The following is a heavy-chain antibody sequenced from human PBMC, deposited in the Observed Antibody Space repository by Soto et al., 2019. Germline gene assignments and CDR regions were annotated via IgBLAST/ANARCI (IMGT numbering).Heavy chain of an antibody. CDR3: ARARARLSYQHYMDV. CDR2: IKQDGSEK. CDR1: GFTFSSYW. Sequence: PGGSLRLSCAASGFTFSSYWMSWVRQAPGKGLEWVANIKQDGSEKYYVDSVKGRFTISRDNAKNSLYLQMNSLRAEDTAVYYCARARARLSYQHYMDVWGKGTTVTVSS. D-gene: IGHD2-2*01. J-gene: IGHJ6*03. V-gene: IGHV3-7*01.